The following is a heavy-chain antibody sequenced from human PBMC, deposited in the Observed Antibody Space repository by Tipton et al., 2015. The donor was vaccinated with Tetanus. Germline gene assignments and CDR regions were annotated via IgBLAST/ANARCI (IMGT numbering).Heavy chain of an antibody. D-gene: IGHD3-10*01. J-gene: IGHJ3*02. V-gene: IGHV4-59*01. CDR1: GDSISNYY. Sequence: GLVKPSGTLSLTCTVSGDSISNYYWNWIRQSPGGRLEWIGNIFYSGDTTYNRSLQSRARIFLDTAKKQFSLRPTSVTTADTAVYYCARWGDASGSTNLYAFDIWGQGTMVSVSS. CDR3: ARWGDASGSTNLYAFDI. CDR2: IFYSGDT.